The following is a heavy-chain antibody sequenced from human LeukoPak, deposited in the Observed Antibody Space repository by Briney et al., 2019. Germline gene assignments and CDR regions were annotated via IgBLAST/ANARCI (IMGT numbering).Heavy chain of an antibody. V-gene: IGHV3-43*02. CDR1: GFTFDDYA. J-gene: IGHJ4*02. CDR3: VKDIGYSYGLDY. CDR2: ISGDGGST. Sequence: PGGSLRLSCAASGFTFDDYAMHWVRQAPGKGLEWVTLISGDGGSTYYADSVKGRFTISRDNSKNSLYLQMNSLRTEDTALYYCVKDIGYSYGLDYWGQGTLVTVSS. D-gene: IGHD5-18*01.